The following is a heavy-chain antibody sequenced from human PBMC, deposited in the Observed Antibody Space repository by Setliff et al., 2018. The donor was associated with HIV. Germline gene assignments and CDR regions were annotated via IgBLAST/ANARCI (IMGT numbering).Heavy chain of an antibody. CDR1: GAPISSGT. CDR3: ARPYDSLYG. V-gene: IGHV4-59*08. CDR2: IYNTETT. Sequence: PSETLSLTCIVSGAPISSGTWSWIRQPPGKGLQWIGFIYNTETTNYNPSLKSRITISLDTSKNQFSLKLSSVTAAVTAIYYCARPYDSLYGWGQGVLVTVSS. J-gene: IGHJ4*02. D-gene: IGHD3-22*01.